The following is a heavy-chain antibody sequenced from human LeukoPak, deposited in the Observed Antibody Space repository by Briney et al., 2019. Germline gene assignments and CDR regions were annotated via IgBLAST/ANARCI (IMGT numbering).Heavy chain of an antibody. CDR2: IFHSGST. Sequence: SETLSLTCAVSSGSIFSSNWWSWVRQPPGKGLEWIGQIFHSGSTSYSPSLKSRVTISVDTSKNQFSLKLSSVTAADTAVYYCARGEVGDPPYGGSGSFLWMSWFDPWGQGTLVTVSS. CDR3: ARGEVGDPPYGGSGSFLWMSWFDP. D-gene: IGHD3-10*01. CDR1: SGSIFSSNW. J-gene: IGHJ5*02. V-gene: IGHV4-4*02.